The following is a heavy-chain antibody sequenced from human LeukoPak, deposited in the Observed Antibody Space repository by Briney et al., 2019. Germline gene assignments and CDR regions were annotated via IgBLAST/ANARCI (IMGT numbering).Heavy chain of an antibody. D-gene: IGHD5-18*01. V-gene: IGHV3-23*01. CDR2: ISGSGSST. CDR3: AKVDTVLGRPFDP. J-gene: IGHJ5*02. CDR1: GFTFSSYT. Sequence: GGSLRLSCAASGFTFSSYTMSWVRQAPGKGLEWVSAISGSGSSTYYADSVKGRFTISRDNSKNTLYLQMNSLRADDTAVCYCAKVDTVLGRPFDPWGQGTLVTVSS.